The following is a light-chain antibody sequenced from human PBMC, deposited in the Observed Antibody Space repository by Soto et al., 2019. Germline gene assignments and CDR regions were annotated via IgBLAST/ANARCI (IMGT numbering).Light chain of an antibody. J-gene: IGKJ1*01. V-gene: IGKV3D-7*01. CDR3: LQHYAWPWT. CDR1: QTVGRSY. Sequence: NVLTQSPATLSLSPGVRPPLSCRASQTVGRSYLAWYQQKPGQAPRLVLQRIFIRAIGAPARFSGSGSETEFTLTISGLQSEDSGVYYCLQHYAWPWTFGQGTKVDIK. CDR2: RIF.